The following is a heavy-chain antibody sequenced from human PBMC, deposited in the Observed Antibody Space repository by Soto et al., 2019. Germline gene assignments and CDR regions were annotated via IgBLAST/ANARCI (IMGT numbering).Heavy chain of an antibody. CDR1: GFTFSSYW. CDR3: WSSPHDY. V-gene: IGHV3-74*01. Sequence: EVQLVESGGGLVQPGGSLRLSCVASGFTFSSYWMHWVRQAPGKGLVWVSRINSDGSGISYADSVKGRFTISRDNAKNTLYLQMNSLRAEDTGVYYCWSSPHDYGGQGTLVTVSS. CDR2: INSDGSGI. J-gene: IGHJ4*02.